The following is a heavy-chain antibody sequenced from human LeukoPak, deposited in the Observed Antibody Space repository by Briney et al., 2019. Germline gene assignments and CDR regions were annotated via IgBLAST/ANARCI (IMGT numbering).Heavy chain of an antibody. V-gene: IGHV4-59*01. CDR3: ASYDILTGYYSY. CDR1: GGSISSYY. CDR2: IYYSGST. J-gene: IGHJ4*02. D-gene: IGHD3-9*01. Sequence: SETLSLTCTVSGGSISSYYWSRIRQPPGKGLEWIGYIYYSGSTNYNPSLKSRVTISVDTSKNQFSLKLSSVTAADTAVYYCASYDILTGYYSYWGQGTLVTVSS.